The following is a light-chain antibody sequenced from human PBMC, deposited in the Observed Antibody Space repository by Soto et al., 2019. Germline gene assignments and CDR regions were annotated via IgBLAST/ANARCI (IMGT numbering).Light chain of an antibody. V-gene: IGLV2-11*01. CDR3: CSYAGSHSWV. CDR2: DVT. Sequence: QSVLTQPRSVSGSPGQSVTISCTGTSSNVGGYNYVSWYQQHPGIAPQLIIYDVTKRPSGVPDRFSGSKSGNTASLTISGLQAEDEADYYCCSYAGSHSWVFGGGTKLTVL. J-gene: IGLJ3*02. CDR1: SSNVGGYNY.